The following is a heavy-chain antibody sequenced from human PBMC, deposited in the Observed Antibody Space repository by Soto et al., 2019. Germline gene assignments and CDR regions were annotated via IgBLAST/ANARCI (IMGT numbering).Heavy chain of an antibody. J-gene: IGHJ4*02. CDR2: TYYSGST. CDR1: GGSVSSGSYY. Sequence: QVQLQESGPGLVKPSETLSLTCTVSGGSVSSGSYYWSWIRQPPGKGLEWIGYTYYSGSTHYNPALRSRGTIGVDTAKNQFSLKLSSVTAADTAVYCCGSYSSGWYDVSYWGQGTLVTVSS. D-gene: IGHD6-19*01. CDR3: GSYSSGWYDVSY. V-gene: IGHV4-61*01.